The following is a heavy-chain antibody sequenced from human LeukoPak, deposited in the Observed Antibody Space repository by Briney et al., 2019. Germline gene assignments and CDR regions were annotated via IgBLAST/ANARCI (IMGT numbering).Heavy chain of an antibody. V-gene: IGHV3-11*04. J-gene: IGHJ6*03. D-gene: IGHD1-26*01. CDR1: GGSINNNHYY. CDR3: ARDPYSGSYGAYYYYYMDV. CDR2: ISSSSATI. Sequence: LSLTCTVSGGSINNNHYYWGWIRQPPGKGLEWLSYISSSSATIYYADSVKGRFTISRDNAKNSLYLQMNGLRAEDTAVYYCARDPYSGSYGAYYYYYMDVWGKGTTVTISS.